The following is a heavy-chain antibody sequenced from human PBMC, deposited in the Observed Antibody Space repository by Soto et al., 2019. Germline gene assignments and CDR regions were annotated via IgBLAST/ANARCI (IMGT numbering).Heavy chain of an antibody. V-gene: IGHV4-30-4*01. D-gene: IGHD3-22*01. CDR2: IYYSGST. CDR3: AREVPTYYYDSSGYR. J-gene: IGHJ4*02. Sequence: LCGGSISSGDYYWSWIRQPPGKGLEWIGYIYYSGSTYDNPSVKSRVTISVDTSKNQFSLKLSSVTAADTAVYYCAREVPTYYYDSSGYRWGQGTLVTVSS. CDR1: GGSISSGDYY.